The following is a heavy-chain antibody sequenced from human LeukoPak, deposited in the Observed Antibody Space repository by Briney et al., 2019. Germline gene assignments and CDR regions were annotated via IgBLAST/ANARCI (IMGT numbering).Heavy chain of an antibody. CDR2: ISYDRSNR. Sequence: GGSLRLSCAASGFTFSTYSIHWVRQAPGKGLEWVAVISYDRSNRFYADSLKGRFTISRDNSKNTLYLQMNSLRAEDTAVYYCARDFSRGSYKGRDYYMDVWGKGTTVTVSS. CDR3: ARDFSRGSYKGRDYYMDV. D-gene: IGHD3-16*01. J-gene: IGHJ6*03. CDR1: GFTFSTYS. V-gene: IGHV3-30*04.